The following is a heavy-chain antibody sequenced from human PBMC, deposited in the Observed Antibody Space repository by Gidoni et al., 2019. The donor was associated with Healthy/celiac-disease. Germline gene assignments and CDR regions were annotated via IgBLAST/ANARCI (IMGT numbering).Heavy chain of an antibody. CDR3: ARDSGRWHIVVPTHAFDI. CDR2: IKQDGSEK. D-gene: IGHD2-2*01. V-gene: IGHV3-7*05. CDR1: GFTFSSYW. Sequence: EVQLVESGGGLVQPGGSLRLSCAASGFTFSSYWMSWVRQAPGKGLEWVANIKQDGSEKYYVDSVKGRFTISRDNAKNSLYLQMNSLRAEDTAVYYCARDSGRWHIVVPTHAFDIWGQGTMVTVSS. J-gene: IGHJ3*02.